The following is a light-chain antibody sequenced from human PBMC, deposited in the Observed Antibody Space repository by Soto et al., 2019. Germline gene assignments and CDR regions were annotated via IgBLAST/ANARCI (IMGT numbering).Light chain of an antibody. V-gene: IGLV2-14*03. Sequence: QSALTQPASVSGSPGQSITISCTGTSSDVGAYNYISWYQQHPGKAPKAMIYEVSNRPSGVSNRFSGSKSGNTASLFISELQAEDEADYYCSSYTTTRTLVFGGGTKLTVL. CDR1: SSDVGAYNY. CDR3: SSYTTTRTLV. J-gene: IGLJ2*01. CDR2: EVS.